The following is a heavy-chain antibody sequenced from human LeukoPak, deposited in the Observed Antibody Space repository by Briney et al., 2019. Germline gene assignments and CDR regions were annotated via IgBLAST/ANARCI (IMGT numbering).Heavy chain of an antibody. CDR2: ISGTGGRT. D-gene: IGHD3-10*01. CDR1: GFTFSNYV. J-gene: IGHJ6*02. V-gene: IGHV3-23*01. CDR3: AKSSGGYYGS. Sequence: TGGSLRLSCAASGFTFSNYVMSWVRQAPGKGLEWVSTISGTGGRTYYPDSVKGRFTIARDDSKNTLYLQMSSLRAEDTALYYCAKSSGGYYGSWGQGTTVTVSS.